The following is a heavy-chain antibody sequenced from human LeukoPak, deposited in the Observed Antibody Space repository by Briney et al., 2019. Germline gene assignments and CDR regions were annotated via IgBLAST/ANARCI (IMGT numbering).Heavy chain of an antibody. CDR3: ARDYPTFGVVSIFVY. CDR1: GFTFNSYA. J-gene: IGHJ4*02. D-gene: IGHD3-3*01. V-gene: IGHV3-23*01. Sequence: PGGSLRLSCAGSGFTFNSYAMSWVRQAPGKGLEWVSAITSSGGSTYYADSVKGRFTISRDNSKSTLYLQMNSLRAEDTAVYYCARDYPTFGVVSIFVYWGQGPLVSVSS. CDR2: ITSSGGST.